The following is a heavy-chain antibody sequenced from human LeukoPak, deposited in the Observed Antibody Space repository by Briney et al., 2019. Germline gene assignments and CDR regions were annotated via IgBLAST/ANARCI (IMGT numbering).Heavy chain of an antibody. D-gene: IGHD3-3*01. J-gene: IGHJ3*02. Sequence: SETLSLTCTVSGGSISSYYWSWIRQPPGKGLEWIGYIYYSGSTNYNPSLKSRVTISVDTSKNQFSLKLSSVTAADTAVYYCARVTYYDFWSGGVDAFDIWGQGTMVTVSS. CDR2: IYYSGST. CDR1: GGSISSYY. CDR3: ARVTYYDFWSGGVDAFDI. V-gene: IGHV4-59*01.